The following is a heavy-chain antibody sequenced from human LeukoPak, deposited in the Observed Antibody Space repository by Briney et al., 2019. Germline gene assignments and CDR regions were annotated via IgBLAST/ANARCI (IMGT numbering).Heavy chain of an antibody. Sequence: PSETLSLTCAVSGGSISSYYWGWIRQPPGKGLEWIGSIYYSGSTYYNPSLKSRVTISVDTSKNQFSLKLSSVTAADTAVYYCASNGDFWSGYFYMDVWGKGTTVTVSS. CDR3: ASNGDFWSGYFYMDV. CDR2: IYYSGST. V-gene: IGHV4-39*07. J-gene: IGHJ6*03. D-gene: IGHD3-3*01. CDR1: GGSISSYY.